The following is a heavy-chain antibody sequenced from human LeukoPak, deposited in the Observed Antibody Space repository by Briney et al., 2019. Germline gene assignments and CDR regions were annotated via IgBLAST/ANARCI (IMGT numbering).Heavy chain of an antibody. CDR3: AREHYGDYYFDY. CDR2: ISSDGSDT. D-gene: IGHD4-17*01. Sequence: GGSLRLSCAASGFSLSNYWMHWVRQAPGKGLVWVSRISSDGSDTIYADSVEGRFTMSRDNAKNTLYLQMNSLRAEDTAVYYCAREHYGDYYFDYWGQGTLVTVSS. CDR1: GFSLSNYW. J-gene: IGHJ4*02. V-gene: IGHV3-74*01.